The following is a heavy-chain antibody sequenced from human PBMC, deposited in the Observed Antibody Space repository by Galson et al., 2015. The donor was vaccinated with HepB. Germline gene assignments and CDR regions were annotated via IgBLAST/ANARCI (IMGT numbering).Heavy chain of an antibody. V-gene: IGHV3-30*03. CDR2: ISYDGSNK. CDR3: ARGLLLGSFYMDV. D-gene: IGHD3-22*01. Sequence: SLRLSCAASGFTFSSYGMHWVRQAPGKGLEWVAVISYDGSNKYYADSAKGRLTISRDNIKNTLYLQMSSLRDEDTAVYYCARGLLLGSFYMDVWGKGTTVTVSS. CDR1: GFTFSSYG. J-gene: IGHJ6*03.